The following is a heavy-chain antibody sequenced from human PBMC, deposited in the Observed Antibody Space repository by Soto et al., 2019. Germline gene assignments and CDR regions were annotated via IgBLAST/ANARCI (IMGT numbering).Heavy chain of an antibody. CDR1: GGSISSSSYY. CDR2: LYYSGST. J-gene: IGHJ4*02. CDR3: ARQRRNYDILTGPEAQIEY. V-gene: IGHV4-39*01. D-gene: IGHD3-9*01. Sequence: PSETLSLTCTVSGGSISSSSYYWVWIRQPPGKGLEWIGSLYYSGSTYYNPSLKSRVTILVDTSKNQFSLKVNSVTAADTAVYHCARQRRNYDILTGPEAQIEYWGQGTLVTVSS.